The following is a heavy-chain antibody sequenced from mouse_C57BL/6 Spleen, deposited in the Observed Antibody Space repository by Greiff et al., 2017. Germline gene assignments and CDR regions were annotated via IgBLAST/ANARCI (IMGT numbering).Heavy chain of an antibody. D-gene: IGHD1-1*01. J-gene: IGHJ3*01. CDR1: GFTFSSYA. CDR2: ISDGGSYT. Sequence: EVKLVESGGGLVKPGGSLKLSCAASGFTFSSYAMSWVRQTPEKRLEWVATISDGGSYTYYPDNVKGRFTISRDNAKNNLYLQMSHLKSEETAMYYCARVYYYGSSPFAYWGQGTLVTVSA. V-gene: IGHV5-4*03. CDR3: ARVYYYGSSPFAY.